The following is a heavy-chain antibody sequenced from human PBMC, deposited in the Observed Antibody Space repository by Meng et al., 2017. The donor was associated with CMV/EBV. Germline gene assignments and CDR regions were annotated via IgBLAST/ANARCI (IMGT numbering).Heavy chain of an antibody. D-gene: IGHD2-2*01. CDR2: IRYDGSNK. Sequence: GGSLRLSCAASGFTFSSYGMHWVRQAPGKGLEWVAFIRYDGSNKYYADSVKGRFTISRDNSKNTLYLQMNSLRAEDTAVYYCARDRRYCSSTSCYPPYYYYYGMDVWGQGTTVTVSS. V-gene: IGHV3-30*02. J-gene: IGHJ6*02. CDR1: GFTFSSYG. CDR3: ARDRRYCSSTSCYPPYYYYYGMDV.